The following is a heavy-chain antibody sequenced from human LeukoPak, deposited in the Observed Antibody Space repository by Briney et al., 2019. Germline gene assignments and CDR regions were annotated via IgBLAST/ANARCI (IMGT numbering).Heavy chain of an antibody. J-gene: IGHJ4*02. CDR1: GFTFSSYA. V-gene: IGHV3-23*01. Sequence: GGSLRLSCAASGFTFSSYAMSWVRQAPGKGLEWVSAISGSGGSTYYADSVKGRFTISRDNSKNTLYLQMDSLRAEDTAVYYCAKDGGGYYGSYFDYWGQGTLVTVSS. CDR2: ISGSGGST. D-gene: IGHD3-22*01. CDR3: AKDGGGYYGSYFDY.